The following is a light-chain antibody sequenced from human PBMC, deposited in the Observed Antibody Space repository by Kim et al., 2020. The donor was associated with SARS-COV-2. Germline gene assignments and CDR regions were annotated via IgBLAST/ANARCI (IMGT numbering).Light chain of an antibody. Sequence: GQSVTLSCTGTSSEFGRYNSVSGYQQHPGKAPTLMISDVTDRPSGVPDRFSGFKSGNTASLTISGLQAEDEADYYCCSYAGRYTWIFGGGTQLTVL. CDR2: DVT. V-gene: IGLV2-11*03. CDR3: CSYAGRYTWI. J-gene: IGLJ2*01. CDR1: SSEFGRYNS.